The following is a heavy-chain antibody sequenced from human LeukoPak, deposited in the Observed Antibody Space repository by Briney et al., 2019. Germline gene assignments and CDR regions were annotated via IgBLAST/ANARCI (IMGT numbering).Heavy chain of an antibody. V-gene: IGHV4-59*01. J-gene: IGHJ3*02. Sequence: SETLSLTCTVSGGSISSYYWSWIRQPPGKGLEWIGYIYYSGSTNDNPSLKSRVTISVDTSKNQFSLKLSSVTAADTAVYYCARGGSYFDAFDIWGQGTMVTVSS. D-gene: IGHD1-26*01. CDR3: ARGGSYFDAFDI. CDR2: IYYSGST. CDR1: GGSISSYY.